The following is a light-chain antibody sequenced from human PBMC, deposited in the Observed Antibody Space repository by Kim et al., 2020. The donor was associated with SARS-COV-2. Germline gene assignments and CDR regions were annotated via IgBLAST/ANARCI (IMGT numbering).Light chain of an antibody. CDR1: SGHNNYA. CDR2: LNSDGSH. Sequence: QLVLTQSPSASASLGASVKLTCTLSSGHNNYAIAWHQQQPEKGPRYLMKLNSDGSHGKGDGIPDRFSGSSSGAERYLTISSLQSEDEADYYCQTWGTGIQVFGGGTKLTVL. J-gene: IGLJ3*02. CDR3: QTWGTGIQV. V-gene: IGLV4-69*01.